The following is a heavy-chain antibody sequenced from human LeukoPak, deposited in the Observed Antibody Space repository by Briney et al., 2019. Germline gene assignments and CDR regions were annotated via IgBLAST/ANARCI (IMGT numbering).Heavy chain of an antibody. CDR3: ATHHTSRYSHYYFDY. V-gene: IGHV3-23*01. D-gene: IGHD2-21*01. CDR2: ISGSGADT. CDR1: GFTFSSYA. J-gene: IGHJ4*02. Sequence: HPGGSLRLSCAASGFTFSSYAMSWVRQAPGKGLEWVSAISGSGADTYYAESLKGRFTISRDNSKSTLYLQMNSLRAEDTAVFYCATHHTSRYSHYYFDYWGQGTLVTVSS.